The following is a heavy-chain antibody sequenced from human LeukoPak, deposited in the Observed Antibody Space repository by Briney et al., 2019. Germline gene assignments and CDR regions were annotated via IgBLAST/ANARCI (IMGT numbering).Heavy chain of an antibody. CDR3: AKPTRGSGSFLIDY. Sequence: PGGSLRLSCAASGFSFSNYGMHWVRQAPGKGLEWVAVIWDDGSYKYYADSVKGRFTISRDNSENTLCLQMNSLRAEDTAVYYCAKPTRGSGSFLIDYWGQGTLVTVSS. CDR2: IWDDGSYK. V-gene: IGHV3-33*06. CDR1: GFSFSNYG. D-gene: IGHD1-26*01. J-gene: IGHJ4*02.